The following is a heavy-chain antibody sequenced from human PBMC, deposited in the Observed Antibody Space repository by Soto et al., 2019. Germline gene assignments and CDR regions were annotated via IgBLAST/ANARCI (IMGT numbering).Heavy chain of an antibody. Sequence: GASVKVSCKASGYTFTTYYMHWVRHAPGQGLEWLGVINPSDGSTHYAQKFQGRVTMTRDTSTSTVYMELGSLRSEDTAVYSCAREVVNSYGRGRAFDFWGQGTLVTVSS. CDR3: AREVVNSYGRGRAFDF. CDR2: INPSDGST. J-gene: IGHJ4*02. CDR1: GYTFTTYY. V-gene: IGHV1-46*01. D-gene: IGHD5-18*01.